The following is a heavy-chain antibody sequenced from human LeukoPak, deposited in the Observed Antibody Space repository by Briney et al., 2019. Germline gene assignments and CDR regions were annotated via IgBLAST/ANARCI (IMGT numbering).Heavy chain of an antibody. V-gene: IGHV3-21*01. CDR3: ARDQGWLRRRGGYYYYYMDV. Sequence: GGSLRLSCAASGFTFSSYAMSWVRQAPGKGLEWVSYISSSSSYIYYADSVKGRFTISRDNAKNSLYLQMNSLRAEDTAVYYCARDQGWLRRRGGYYYYYMDVWGKGTTVTVSS. J-gene: IGHJ6*03. CDR2: ISSSSSYI. D-gene: IGHD5-12*01. CDR1: GFTFSSYA.